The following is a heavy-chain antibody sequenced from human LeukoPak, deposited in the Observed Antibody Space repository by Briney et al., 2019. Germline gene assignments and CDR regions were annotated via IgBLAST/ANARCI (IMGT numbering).Heavy chain of an antibody. CDR3: AKIEQGGPGSPQYYYYYMDV. CDR2: ISYSGYN. Sequence: SETLSLTCSVSGGSIRSYHWSWIRQSPGKGLEWIGYISYSGYNYYNPSLERRVTMSVDTSQNQFSLRLRSVTAADTAVYYCAKIEQGGPGSPQYYYYYMDVWGKGTTVTISS. J-gene: IGHJ6*03. D-gene: IGHD3-10*01. V-gene: IGHV4-59*03. CDR1: GGSIRSYH.